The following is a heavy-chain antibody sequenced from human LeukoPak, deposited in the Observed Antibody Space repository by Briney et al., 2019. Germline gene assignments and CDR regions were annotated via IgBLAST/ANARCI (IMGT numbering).Heavy chain of an antibody. CDR3: AKDSGYYYDSSGYLRAPLLGY. J-gene: IGHJ4*02. D-gene: IGHD3-22*01. CDR1: GFTFSDYP. CDR2: ISISGLTT. Sequence: PGGSLRLSCAASGFTFSDYPMTWIRQAPGKGLEWVSFISISGLTTYYADSVKGRFTISRDNSKNTLYLQMNSLRAEDTAVYYCAKDSGYYYDSSGYLRAPLLGYWGQGTLVTVSS. V-gene: IGHV3-23*01.